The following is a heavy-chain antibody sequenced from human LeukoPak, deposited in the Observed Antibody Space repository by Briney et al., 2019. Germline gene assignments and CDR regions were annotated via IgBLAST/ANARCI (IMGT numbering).Heavy chain of an antibody. CDR1: GFTFSSYD. CDR2: ISSSGSTI. CDR3: ARGPRYYDILTGYLTYGMDV. Sequence: GGSLRLSCAASGFTFSSYDMNWVRQAPGKGLEWVSYISSSGSTIYYADSVKGRFTISRDNAKNSLYLQMNSLRAEDTAVYYCARGPRYYDILTGYLTYGMDVWGQGTTVTVSS. J-gene: IGHJ6*02. V-gene: IGHV3-48*03. D-gene: IGHD3-9*01.